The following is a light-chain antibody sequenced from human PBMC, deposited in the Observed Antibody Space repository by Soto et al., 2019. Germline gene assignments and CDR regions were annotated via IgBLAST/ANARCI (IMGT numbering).Light chain of an antibody. J-gene: IGLJ2*01. V-gene: IGLV6-57*03. CDR3: SSYDSSNGV. Sequence: NFMLTQPHSVSESPGKTVTISCTRSSGSIASNYVQWYQQRPGSAPTTVIYEDNQRPSGVPDRFSGSIDSSSNSASLTISGLKAEEEADYLCSSYDSSNGVFGGGTKLTVL. CDR2: EDN. CDR1: SGSIASNY.